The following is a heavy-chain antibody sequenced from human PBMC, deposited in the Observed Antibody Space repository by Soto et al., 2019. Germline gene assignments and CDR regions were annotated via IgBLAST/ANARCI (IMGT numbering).Heavy chain of an antibody. CDR1: GFTFSSYG. CDR3: AKEGCSGGICYGFDY. Sequence: QVQLVESGGGVVQPGRSLRLSCAASGFTFSSYGMHWGRPAPGKGLEWVAVMSWDGSDEFYEETVKGRFTVSRDNSRNPLYLQMKSLRPEDTAVYYCAKEGCSGGICYGFDYWGQGTLVTVSS. V-gene: IGHV3-30*18. D-gene: IGHD2-15*01. CDR2: MSWDGSDE. J-gene: IGHJ4*02.